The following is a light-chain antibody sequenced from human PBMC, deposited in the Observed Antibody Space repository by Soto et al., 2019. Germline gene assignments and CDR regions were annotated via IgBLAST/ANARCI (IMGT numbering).Light chain of an antibody. CDR3: QHYNSYSEA. CDR1: QTISSW. CDR2: KAS. J-gene: IGKJ1*01. Sequence: DIQRTESPLTLSGSVGDRVTITCRASQTISSWLAWYQQKPGKAPKLLIYKASTLKSGVPSRFSGSGSGTEFTLTISSLQPDDFATYYCQHYNSYSEAFGQGTKVDIK. V-gene: IGKV1-5*03.